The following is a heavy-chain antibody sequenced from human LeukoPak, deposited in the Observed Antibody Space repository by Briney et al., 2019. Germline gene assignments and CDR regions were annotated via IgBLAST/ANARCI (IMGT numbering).Heavy chain of an antibody. Sequence: GGSLRLSCAASGFTFSDYYMSWIRQAPGKGLEWVSYISSSGSTIYYADSVKGRSTISRDNAKNSLYLQMNSLRAEDTAVYYCATAPHGKFTFWSGYSDPLDYWGQGTLVTVSS. V-gene: IGHV3-11*04. J-gene: IGHJ4*02. CDR2: ISSSGSTI. D-gene: IGHD3-3*01. CDR3: ATAPHGKFTFWSGYSDPLDY. CDR1: GFTFSDYY.